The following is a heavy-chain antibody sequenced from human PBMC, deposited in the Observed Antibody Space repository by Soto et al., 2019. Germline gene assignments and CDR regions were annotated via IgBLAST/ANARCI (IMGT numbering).Heavy chain of an antibody. CDR3: TTGESIADTGGFDY. CDR2: IKSKTDGGTT. J-gene: IGHJ4*02. CDR1: GFTFSNAW. Sequence: GGSLRLSCAASGFTFSNAWMNWVRQAPGKGLEWVGRIKSKTDGGTTDYAAPVKGRFTISRDDSKNTLYLQMNSLKTEDTAVYYCTTGESIADTGGFDYWGQGTLVTVSS. D-gene: IGHD6-6*01. V-gene: IGHV3-15*07.